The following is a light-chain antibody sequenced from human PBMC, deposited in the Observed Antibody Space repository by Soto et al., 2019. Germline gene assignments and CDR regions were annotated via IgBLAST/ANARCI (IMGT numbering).Light chain of an antibody. Sequence: QSALTQPASVSGSPGQSITISCTGSSRDVGGYKFVSWYQQHPGKAPKLIIYEVRNRPSGVSNRFSGSKSGNTASLTISGLQAEDEADYYCSSYTATNTGLFGGGTKLTVL. J-gene: IGLJ3*02. V-gene: IGLV2-14*01. CDR2: EVR. CDR3: SSYTATNTGL. CDR1: SRDVGGYKF.